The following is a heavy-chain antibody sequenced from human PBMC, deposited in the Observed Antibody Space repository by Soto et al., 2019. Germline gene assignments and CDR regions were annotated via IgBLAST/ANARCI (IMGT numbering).Heavy chain of an antibody. CDR1: GGTFRCYD. CDR2: INHSGST. V-gene: IGHV4-34*01. CDR3: ASRAYSSSRTNAFDI. D-gene: IGHD6-6*01. Sequence: SETKSLTCAVYGGTFRCYDWSWIRQPPGKGLEWIGEINHSGSTNYNPSLKSRVTISVDTSKNQFSLKLSSVTAADTAVYYCASRAYSSSRTNAFDIWGQGTMVTVSS. J-gene: IGHJ3*02.